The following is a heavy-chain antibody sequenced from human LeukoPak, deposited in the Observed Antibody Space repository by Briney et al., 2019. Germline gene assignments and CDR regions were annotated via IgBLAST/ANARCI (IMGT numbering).Heavy chain of an antibody. CDR3: ARSRRDPYDYDSSGYYVGGTDWFDP. D-gene: IGHD3-22*01. CDR2: IKQDGGEQ. V-gene: IGHV3-7*01. J-gene: IGHJ5*02. Sequence: PGGSLRLSCAASGFTFSNYWMTWVRQAPGKGPEWVANIKQDGGEQYYVDSVKGRFTISRDNAKNSLYLQMNSLRAEDTAVYYWARSRRDPYDYDSSGYYVGGTDWFDPWGQGTLVTVSS. CDR1: GFTFSNYW.